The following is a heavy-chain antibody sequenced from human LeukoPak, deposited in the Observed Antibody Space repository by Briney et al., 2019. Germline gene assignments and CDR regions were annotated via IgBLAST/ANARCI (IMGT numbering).Heavy chain of an antibody. CDR2: IYHSGSI. Sequence: SVTLSLTCAVSGNSFSSGYYWGWIRQPPGKGLEWIGSIYHSGSIYYNPSLKSRVTISVDTSKNRFSLKLSSVTAADTAVYYCVGQHDTNGYSFYCGQGALVTVSS. J-gene: IGHJ4*02. CDR1: GNSFSSGYY. V-gene: IGHV4-38-2*01. D-gene: IGHD3-22*01. CDR3: VGQHDTNGYSFY.